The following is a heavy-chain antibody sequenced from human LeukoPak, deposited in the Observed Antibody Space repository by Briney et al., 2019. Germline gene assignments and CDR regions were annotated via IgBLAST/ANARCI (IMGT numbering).Heavy chain of an antibody. CDR1: GFTFSSYA. Sequence: GGSLRLSCAASGFTFSSYAMSWVRQAPGKGLEWVAVISYDGSNKYYADSVKGRFTISRDNSKNTLYLQMNSLRAEDTAVYYCARAGSGQYYYYYYGMDVWGQGTTVTVSS. V-gene: IGHV3-30*04. D-gene: IGHD3-10*01. J-gene: IGHJ6*02. CDR2: ISYDGSNK. CDR3: ARAGSGQYYYYYYGMDV.